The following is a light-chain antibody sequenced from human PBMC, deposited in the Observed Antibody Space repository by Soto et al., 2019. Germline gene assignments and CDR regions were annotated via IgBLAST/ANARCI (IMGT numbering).Light chain of an antibody. CDR2: EVS. CDR1: SNDVGGYNY. V-gene: IGLV2-8*01. J-gene: IGLJ1*01. CDR3: SSYAGSNMGV. Sequence: QSALTQPASVSGSPGQSITISCTGTSNDVGGYNYVSWYQQHPGKVPKLIIFEVSQRPSGVPDRFSASKSGDTASLTVSGLRAEDEADYYCSSYAGSNMGVFGSGTKLTVL.